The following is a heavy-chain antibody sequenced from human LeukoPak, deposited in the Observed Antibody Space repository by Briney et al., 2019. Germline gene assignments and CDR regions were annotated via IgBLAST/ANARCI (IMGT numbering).Heavy chain of an antibody. CDR3: ARDVTLPSRSYYPFLGH. V-gene: IGHV1-2*02. CDR2: INPDTGAT. Sequence: GASVKVSCKASGYTFTMYYIHWVRQAPGQGLEWMGWINPDTGATKYAQKFQGRVTMTRDTAINTAYMELLSLSSDDTAVYYCARDVTLPSRSYYPFLGHWGQGTLVTVSS. J-gene: IGHJ5*02. D-gene: IGHD3-10*01. CDR1: GYTFTMYY.